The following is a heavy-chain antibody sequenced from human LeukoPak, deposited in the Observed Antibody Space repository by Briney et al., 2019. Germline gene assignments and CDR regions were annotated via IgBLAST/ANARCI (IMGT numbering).Heavy chain of an antibody. D-gene: IGHD6-25*01. CDR2: IYYTGST. CDR1: GFTFSSYW. V-gene: IGHV4-30-4*08. Sequence: LRLSCAASGFTFSSYWMSWVRQPPGKGLEWIGNIYYTGSTYYKPSLKTRITISLDTSKNQFSLNLSSVTVADTAVYYCARGRGVGNIWGQGTVVTVSP. CDR3: ARGRGVGNI. J-gene: IGHJ3*02.